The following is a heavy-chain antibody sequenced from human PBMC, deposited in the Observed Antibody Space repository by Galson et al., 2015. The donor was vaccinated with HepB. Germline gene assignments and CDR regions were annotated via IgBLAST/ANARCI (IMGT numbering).Heavy chain of an antibody. D-gene: IGHD3-10*01. V-gene: IGHV3-7*03. CDR3: ADPPSGF. J-gene: IGHJ4*02. CDR1: GFTFSNYW. Sequence: SLRLSCATSGFTFSNYWMTWVRQAPGKGLEWMASISQDESKTFYVDSVEGRFTISRDNAKNSLYLQMNSLRVEDRAVYYCADPPSGFWGQGTPVTVSS. CDR2: ISQDESKT.